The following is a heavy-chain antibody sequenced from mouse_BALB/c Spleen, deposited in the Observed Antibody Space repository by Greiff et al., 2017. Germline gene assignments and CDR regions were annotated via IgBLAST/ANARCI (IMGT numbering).Heavy chain of an antibody. CDR3: ARDVYYGSSYWYFDV. CDR2: IWAGGST. Sequence: QVHVKQSGPGLVAPSQSLSITCTVSGFSLTSYGVHWVRQPPGKGLEWLGVIWAGGSTNYNSALMSRLSISKDNSKSQVFLKMNSLQTDDTAMYYCARDVYYGSSYWYFDVWGAGTTVTVSS. D-gene: IGHD1-1*01. V-gene: IGHV2-9*02. J-gene: IGHJ1*01. CDR1: GFSLTSYG.